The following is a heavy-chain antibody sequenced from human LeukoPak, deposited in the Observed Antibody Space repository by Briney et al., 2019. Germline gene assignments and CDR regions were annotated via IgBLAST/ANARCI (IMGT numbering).Heavy chain of an antibody. Sequence: PSQTLSLTCAVAGGSISSGGYSWSWIRQPPGKGLEWLGYIYHSGSTYYNPSLKSRVTISVDRSKNQFSLKLSSVTAADTAVYYCARDQYYYGSGSYSGAFDIWGQGTMVTVSS. CDR3: ARDQYYYGSGSYSGAFDI. CDR1: GGSISSGGYS. J-gene: IGHJ3*02. V-gene: IGHV4-30-2*01. CDR2: IYHSGST. D-gene: IGHD3-10*01.